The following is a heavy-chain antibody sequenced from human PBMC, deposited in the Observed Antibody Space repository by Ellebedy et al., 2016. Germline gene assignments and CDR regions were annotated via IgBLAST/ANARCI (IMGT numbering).Heavy chain of an antibody. V-gene: IGHV3-23*01. CDR3: YYGHYSGS. CDR2: ISGGGDTT. D-gene: IGHD4-17*01. Sequence: LSLTXXASGLTFRNFFMSWVRQAPGGGLEWVSTISGGGDTTVYADSVKGRFTISRDNSRNTLYLQMNSLRAEDTAIYYCYYGHYSGSWGQGTLVTVSS. J-gene: IGHJ4*02. CDR1: GLTFRNFF.